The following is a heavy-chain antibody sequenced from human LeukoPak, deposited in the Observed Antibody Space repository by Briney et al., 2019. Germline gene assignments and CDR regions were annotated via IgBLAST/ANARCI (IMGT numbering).Heavy chain of an antibody. V-gene: IGHV3-23*01. D-gene: IGHD4-17*01. Sequence: PGGSLRLSCAASGFTFSTYSMIWVRQAPGKGLEWVSAISGSGGSTYYADSVKGRFTISRDNSKNTLYLQMNSLRAEDTAVYYCAKDKTHYGDYHFDYWGQGTLVTVSS. CDR2: ISGSGGST. CDR1: GFTFSTYS. J-gene: IGHJ4*02. CDR3: AKDKTHYGDYHFDY.